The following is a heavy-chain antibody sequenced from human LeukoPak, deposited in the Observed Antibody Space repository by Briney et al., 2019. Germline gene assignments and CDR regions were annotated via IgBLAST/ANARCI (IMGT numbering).Heavy chain of an antibody. CDR2: ISGSGGST. J-gene: IGHJ4*02. D-gene: IGHD6-13*01. V-gene: IGHV3-23*01. CDR3: AKGSSNWRDYYYFDY. Sequence: GRSLRLSCAASGFTFSSYGMHWVRQAPGKGLEWVSAISGSGGSTYYADSVKGRFTISRDNSKNTLYLQMNSLRAEDTAVYYCAKGSSNWRDYYYFDYWGQGTLVTVSS. CDR1: GFTFSSYG.